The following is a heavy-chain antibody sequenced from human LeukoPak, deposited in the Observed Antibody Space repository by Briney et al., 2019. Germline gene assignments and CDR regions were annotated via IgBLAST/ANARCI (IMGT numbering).Heavy chain of an antibody. D-gene: IGHD3-16*01. CDR2: ISDSSNTM. J-gene: IGHJ3*02. CDR1: GFTFSNYY. CDR3: ARDQGGGTFDI. Sequence: GGSLRLSCAASGFTFSNYYMNWVRQAPGKGLEWVSYISDSSNTMYYADSVKGRFTISRDNAKNSLYLQVHSLRVEDTAVYYCARDQGGGTFDIWGQGTMVTVSS. V-gene: IGHV3-48*01.